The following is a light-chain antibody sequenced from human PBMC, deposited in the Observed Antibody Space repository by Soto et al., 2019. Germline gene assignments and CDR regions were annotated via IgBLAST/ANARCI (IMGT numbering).Light chain of an antibody. CDR3: NSYATGNTRV. CDR1: SSDVGSYNF. V-gene: IGLV2-14*02. Sequence: QSALTQPASVSGSPGQSITISCTGTSSDVGSYNFVSWYQQHPGKAPKVLISEVSNRPSGVSNRLSGSKSGNTASLTISGLQAEDEADYYCNSYATGNTRVFGTGTKVTVL. J-gene: IGLJ1*01. CDR2: EVS.